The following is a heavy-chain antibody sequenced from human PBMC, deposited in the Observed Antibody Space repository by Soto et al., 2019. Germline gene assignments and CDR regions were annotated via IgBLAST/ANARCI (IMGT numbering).Heavy chain of an antibody. J-gene: IGHJ4*02. CDR3: AHRVLRTVFGLVTTTAIYFDF. D-gene: IGHD3-3*01. CDR2: IYWDDDK. CDR1: GFSLTTSGVG. V-gene: IGHV2-5*02. Sequence: QITLNESGPTQVKPRQTLTLTCTISGFSLTTSGVGVGWIRQSPGKAPEWLALIYWDDDKRYSPSLKSSLTITKDTSKNPVVLTMADLDPADTATYYCAHRVLRTVFGLVTTTAIYFDFWGQGTPVAVSS.